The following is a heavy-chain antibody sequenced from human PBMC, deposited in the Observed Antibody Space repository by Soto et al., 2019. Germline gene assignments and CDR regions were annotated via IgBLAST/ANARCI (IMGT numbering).Heavy chain of an antibody. CDR3: ARVPYYYDSSGYYYGYGMDV. D-gene: IGHD3-22*01. V-gene: IGHV4-34*01. J-gene: IGHJ6*02. CDR2: INHSGST. CDR1: GGSFSGYY. Sequence: TSETLSLTCAVYGGSFSGYYWSWIRQPPGKGLEWIGEINHSGSTNYNPSLKSRVTISVDTSKNQFSLKLSSVTAADTAVYYCARVPYYYDSSGYYYGYGMDVWGQGTTVTVSS.